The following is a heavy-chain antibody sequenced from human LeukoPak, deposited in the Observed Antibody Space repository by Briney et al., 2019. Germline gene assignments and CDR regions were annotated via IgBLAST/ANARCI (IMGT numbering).Heavy chain of an antibody. Sequence: GGSLRLSCAASGFVVSSSYMSWVRQTPVKGLEWLSALHAGGNTFFADSVRGRITISRDNSKNTLYLQMNSLRAEDTAVYYCARATLGLLDPFDYWGQGTLVTVSS. J-gene: IGHJ4*02. CDR3: ARATLGLLDPFDY. CDR2: LHAGGNT. CDR1: GFVVSSSY. V-gene: IGHV3-53*01. D-gene: IGHD3-3*01.